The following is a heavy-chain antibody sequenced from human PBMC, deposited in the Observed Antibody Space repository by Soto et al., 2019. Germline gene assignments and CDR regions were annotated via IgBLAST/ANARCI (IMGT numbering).Heavy chain of an antibody. J-gene: IGHJ6*02. CDR3: ARAKMQLWPNYYDDGLDV. CDR2: IYSGGST. Sequence: EVQLVESGGGLVQPGGSLRLSCAASGFTVSTNFITWVRQAPGKGLEWVSVIYSGGSTFYADSVKGRFTITRDNSENTLYFQMNSLRAEDTAVYYCARAKMQLWPNYYDDGLDVWGQGTTVTVSS. D-gene: IGHD5-18*01. V-gene: IGHV3-66*01. CDR1: GFTVSTNF.